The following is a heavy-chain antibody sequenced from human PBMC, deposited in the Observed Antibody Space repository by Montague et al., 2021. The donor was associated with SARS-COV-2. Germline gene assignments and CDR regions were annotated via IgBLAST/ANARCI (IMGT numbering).Heavy chain of an antibody. J-gene: IGHJ4*02. CDR1: GFSLSTSGMC. CDR2: XXWDDDK. Sequence: PALVKPTQTLTLTCTFSGFSLSTSGMCVSWIRQPPGKALEWLALXXWDDDKFYSTSLKTRLTISKDTSKNQVVLTTTDMDPVDTATYYCARVRYFDTTFDYWGQGTLVTVSS. V-gene: IGHV2-70*01. CDR3: ARVRYFDTTFDY. D-gene: IGHD3-9*01.